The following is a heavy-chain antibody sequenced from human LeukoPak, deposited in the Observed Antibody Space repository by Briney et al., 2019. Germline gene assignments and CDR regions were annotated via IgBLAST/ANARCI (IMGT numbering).Heavy chain of an antibody. CDR2: IYYSGST. CDR3: ARDQDWVGDAFDI. Sequence: PSETLSLTCTVSGGSISSYYWSWIRQPPGKGLEWIGYIYYSGSTNYNPSLKSRVTISVDTSKNQFSLKLSSVPASNTAVYYCARDQDWVGDAFDIGGQGTMVTVSS. CDR1: GGSISSYY. V-gene: IGHV4-59*01. D-gene: IGHD3-9*01. J-gene: IGHJ3*02.